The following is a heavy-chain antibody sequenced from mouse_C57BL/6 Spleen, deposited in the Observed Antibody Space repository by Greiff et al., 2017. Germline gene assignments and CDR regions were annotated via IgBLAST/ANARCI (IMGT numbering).Heavy chain of an antibody. D-gene: IGHD2-1*01. CDR3: ARGGYGTVSYFDV. J-gene: IGHJ1*03. Sequence: VQLQQPGAELVKPGASVKLSCKASGYTFTSYWMQWVKQRPGQGLEWIGEIDPSDSYTNYNQKFKGKATLTVDTSSSTAYMQLSSLTSEDSAVYYCARGGYGTVSYFDVWGTGTTVTVSA. V-gene: IGHV1-50*01. CDR1: GYTFTSYW. CDR2: IDPSDSYT.